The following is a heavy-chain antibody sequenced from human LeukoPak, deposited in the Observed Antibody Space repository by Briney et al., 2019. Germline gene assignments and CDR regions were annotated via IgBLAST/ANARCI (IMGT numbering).Heavy chain of an antibody. Sequence: GGSLRLSCAASGFTFSSYGMHWVRQAPGKGLEWVAVISYDGSNKYYADSVKGRFTISRDNSKNTLYLQMNSLRAEDTAVYYCANKPAGFDPWGQGTLVTVSS. D-gene: IGHD1-14*01. J-gene: IGHJ5*02. CDR1: GFTFSSYG. V-gene: IGHV3-30*18. CDR2: ISYDGSNK. CDR3: ANKPAGFDP.